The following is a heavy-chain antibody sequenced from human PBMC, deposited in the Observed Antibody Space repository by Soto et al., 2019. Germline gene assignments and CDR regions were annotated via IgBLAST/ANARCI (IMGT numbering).Heavy chain of an antibody. CDR3: ARDSLGGISYGMDV. V-gene: IGHV1-18*01. Sequence: QAQLVQSGAEVKKPGASVKVSCKASGYSFTTYGISWVRQAPGQGLEWMGWISAYDGNTNYAQELQGRVTMTTDTSSSTAYMELRSLRSDDTAVYYCARDSLGGISYGMDVWGQGTTVTVSS. J-gene: IGHJ6*02. CDR1: GYSFTTYG. D-gene: IGHD3-16*01. CDR2: ISAYDGNT.